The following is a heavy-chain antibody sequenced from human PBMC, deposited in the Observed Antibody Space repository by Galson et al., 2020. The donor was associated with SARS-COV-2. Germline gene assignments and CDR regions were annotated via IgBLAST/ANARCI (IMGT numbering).Heavy chain of an antibody. J-gene: IGHJ6*02. Sequence: ASETLSLTCTVSGDSISSSSYYWAWIRQPPGKGLEWIATIYSTGTTFDNPSLKSRVIISLDSSKNQFSLRMTSVTAADTAVYYCARGHKSVKWGVTYYFFGIDVWGQGTTVIVSS. CDR3: ARGHKSVKWGVTYYFFGIDV. D-gene: IGHD3-16*01. V-gene: IGHV4-39*07. CDR1: GDSISSSSYY. CDR2: IYSTGTT.